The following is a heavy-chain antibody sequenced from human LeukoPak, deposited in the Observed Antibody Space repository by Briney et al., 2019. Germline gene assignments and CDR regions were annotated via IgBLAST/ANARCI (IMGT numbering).Heavy chain of an antibody. Sequence: SETLSLTCTVSGGSMTGSYWSWIRQSPGKGLEWIGYIHYSGTTNYSPPLKSRVTISVDTSKNQFSLKLTSVTAADTAVYFCARGGWSLDLWGRGTLVAVSS. V-gene: IGHV4-59*01. CDR2: IHYSGTT. J-gene: IGHJ2*01. D-gene: IGHD1-26*01. CDR3: ARGGWSLDL. CDR1: GGSMTGSY.